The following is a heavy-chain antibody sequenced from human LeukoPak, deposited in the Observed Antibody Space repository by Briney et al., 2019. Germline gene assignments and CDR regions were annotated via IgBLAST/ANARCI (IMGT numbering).Heavy chain of an antibody. CDR3: ARYYTSGSFDY. J-gene: IGHJ4*02. V-gene: IGHV4-38-2*02. CDR1: GYSISSGYY. CDR2: IYHSGST. D-gene: IGHD3-10*01. Sequence: SETLSLTCTVSGYSISSGYYWGWIRQPPGKGLEWIGSIYHSGSTYYNPSLKSRVTISVDTSKNQFSLKLSSVTAAGTAVYYCARYYTSGSFDYWGQGTLVTVSS.